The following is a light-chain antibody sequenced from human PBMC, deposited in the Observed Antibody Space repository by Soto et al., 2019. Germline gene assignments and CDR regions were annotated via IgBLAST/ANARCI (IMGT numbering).Light chain of an antibody. CDR1: QSVSSN. CDR3: QQYNNWPPHT. V-gene: IGKV3-15*01. CDR2: GAS. Sequence: EIVMTQSPATLSVSPGERATLSCRASQSVSSNLAWYQQKPGQAPRLLIYGASTRATGIPATFSGSGSGTEFTLNISSLQSEDFAVYYCQQYNNWPPHTFGQGTKLAIK. J-gene: IGKJ2*01.